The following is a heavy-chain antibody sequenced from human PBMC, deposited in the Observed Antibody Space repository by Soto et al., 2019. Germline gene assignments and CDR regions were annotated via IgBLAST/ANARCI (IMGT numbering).Heavy chain of an antibody. CDR2: ISFDGTKK. CDR1: GFTFNIYA. V-gene: IGHV3-30-3*01. CDR3: AREDDYGYRYINYGLDV. J-gene: IGHJ6*02. Sequence: PGGSLRLSCAASGFTFNIYALHWVRQAPGKGLEWVAVISFDGTKKYYSDSVKGRFTISRDNLKNTLYLQMNNLRVEDAALYFCAREDDYGYRYINYGLDVWGQGTKVTVYS. D-gene: IGHD4-17*01.